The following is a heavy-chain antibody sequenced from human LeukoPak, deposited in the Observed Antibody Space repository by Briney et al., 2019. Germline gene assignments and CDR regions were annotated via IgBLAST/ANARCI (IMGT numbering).Heavy chain of an antibody. CDR1: GFTFSSYA. D-gene: IGHD3-22*01. CDR2: IIPIFATA. V-gene: IGHV1-69*01. Sequence: GGSLRLSCAASGFTFSSYAISWVRQAPRQGLEWMGGIIPIFATANYAQKFQGRVTITADESTSTAYMELSSLRSEDTAVYYCARGPITTRSHFDYWGQGTLVTVSS. J-gene: IGHJ4*02. CDR3: ARGPITTRSHFDY.